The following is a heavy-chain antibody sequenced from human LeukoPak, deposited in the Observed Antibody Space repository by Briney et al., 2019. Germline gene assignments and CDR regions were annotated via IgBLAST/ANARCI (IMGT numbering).Heavy chain of an antibody. CDR2: IGGDGGST. V-gene: IGHV3-43*02. CDR1: GFTFDDYA. J-gene: IGHJ4*02. CDR3: AKDIGYSYGAFDY. D-gene: IGHD5-18*01. Sequence: QPRGSLRLSCAASGFTFDDYAMHWVRQAPGKGLEWVSLIGGDGGSTYYGDYVKGRFTISRDNSRNSLYLQMNSLRSEDTALYFCAKDIGYSYGAFDYWGQGTLVTVSS.